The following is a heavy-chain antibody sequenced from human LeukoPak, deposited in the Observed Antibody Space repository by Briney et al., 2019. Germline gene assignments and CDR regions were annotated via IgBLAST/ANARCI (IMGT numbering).Heavy chain of an antibody. CDR1: GFTFSSYA. Sequence: GGSLRLSCAASGFTFSSYAMSWVRQAPGKGLEWVSAISGSGGSTYYADTVKGRFTISRDNSKNMLYLQMNRLRAEDTAVYYCARSLRVRGVPDYMDVWGKGTTVIISS. V-gene: IGHV3-23*01. D-gene: IGHD3-10*01. CDR2: ISGSGGST. J-gene: IGHJ6*03. CDR3: ARSLRVRGVPDYMDV.